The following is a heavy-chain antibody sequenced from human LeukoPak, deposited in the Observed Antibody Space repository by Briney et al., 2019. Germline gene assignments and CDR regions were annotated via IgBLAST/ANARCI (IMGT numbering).Heavy chain of an antibody. Sequence: ASVKVSCKASGYTFTGYYMHWVRQAPGQGLEWMGWINPNSGGTNYAQKFQGRVTMTRDTSISTAYMELSRLRSDDTAVYYCARSRVAGRLQYFQHWGQGTLVTVSS. CDR2: INPNSGGT. D-gene: IGHD6-19*01. V-gene: IGHV1-2*02. J-gene: IGHJ1*01. CDR3: ARSRVAGRLQYFQH. CDR1: GYTFTGYY.